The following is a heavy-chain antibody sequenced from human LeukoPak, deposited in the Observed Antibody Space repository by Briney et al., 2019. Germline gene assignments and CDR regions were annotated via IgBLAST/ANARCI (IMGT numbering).Heavy chain of an antibody. CDR3: ARGDYDLLTGDPTPLFQH. J-gene: IGHJ1*01. Sequence: PSETLSLTCTVSTGSMSSFYWSWIRQPPGKGLEWISHISYSGITSYNPSLKSRVTMSIDTSMHQFSLNLTPVTAADTAMYYCARGDYDLLTGDPTPLFQHWGQGTQVTVSS. V-gene: IGHV4-59*01. CDR1: TGSMSSFY. CDR2: ISYSGIT. D-gene: IGHD3-9*01.